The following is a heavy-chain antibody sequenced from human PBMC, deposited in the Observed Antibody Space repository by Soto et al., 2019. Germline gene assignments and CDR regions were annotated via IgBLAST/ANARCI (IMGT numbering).Heavy chain of an antibody. Sequence: GGSLRLSCAASGFTFSSYAMSWVRQAPGKGLEWVSAISGSGGSTYYADSVKGRFTISRDNSKNTLYLQMNSLRTEDTAVYYCTTLLLWFGELSALSGMDVWGQGTTVTVSS. CDR3: TTLLLWFGELSALSGMDV. V-gene: IGHV3-23*01. CDR2: ISGSGGST. CDR1: GFTFSSYA. D-gene: IGHD3-10*01. J-gene: IGHJ6*02.